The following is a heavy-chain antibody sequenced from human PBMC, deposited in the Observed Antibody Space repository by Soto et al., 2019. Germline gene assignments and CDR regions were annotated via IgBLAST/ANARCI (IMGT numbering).Heavy chain of an antibody. CDR1: GFTFSGSA. J-gene: IGHJ4*02. CDR2: IRSKANSYAT. D-gene: IGHD3-10*01. V-gene: IGHV3-73*01. CDR3: TIRITMVRGVRRTYYFDY. Sequence: GSLRLSCAASGFTFSGSAMHWVRQASGKGLEWVGRIRSKANSYATAYAASVKGRFTISRDDSKNTAYLQMNSLKTEDTAVYYCTIRITMVRGVRRTYYFDYWGQGTLVTVSS.